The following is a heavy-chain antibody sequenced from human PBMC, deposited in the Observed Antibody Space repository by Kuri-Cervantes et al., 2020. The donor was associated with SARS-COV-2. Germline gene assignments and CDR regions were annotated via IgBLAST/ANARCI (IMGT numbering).Heavy chain of an antibody. Sequence: GESLKISCAASGFTFSNAWMNWVRQAPGKGLEWVGRIKSKTDGGTTDYAAPVKGRFTISRDDSKNTPYLQMNSLKTEDPAVYYCTRHPTYFDYWGQGTLVTVSS. CDR1: GFTFSNAW. V-gene: IGHV3-15*07. CDR2: IKSKTDGGTT. J-gene: IGHJ4*02. CDR3: TRHPTYFDY.